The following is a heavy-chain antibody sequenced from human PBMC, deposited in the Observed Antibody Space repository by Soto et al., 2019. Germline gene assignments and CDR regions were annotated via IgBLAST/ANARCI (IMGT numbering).Heavy chain of an antibody. Sequence: EVQLLESGGGLVQPGGSLRLSCAASGFSFSSYAMSWVRQAPGKGLEWVSVISGSGGSTYYADSVKGRFTIPRDNSKNTLYLQMNSLRVEDTAVYYCAKRSVFDIWGQGTMVTVSS. V-gene: IGHV3-23*01. CDR1: GFSFSSYA. J-gene: IGHJ3*02. CDR2: ISGSGGST. CDR3: AKRSVFDI.